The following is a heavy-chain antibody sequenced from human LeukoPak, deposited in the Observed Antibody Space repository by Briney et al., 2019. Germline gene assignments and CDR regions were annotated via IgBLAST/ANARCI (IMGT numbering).Heavy chain of an antibody. Sequence: ASVKVSCKXSGYTFTGYYMHWVRQSPGQGLEWMGRINPNSGGTNYAQKFQGRVTMTRDTSISTAYMELSRLRSDDTAVYYCARAIDYVPYYFDYWGQGTLVTVSS. V-gene: IGHV1-2*06. D-gene: IGHD4-17*01. CDR2: INPNSGGT. CDR1: GYTFTGYY. J-gene: IGHJ4*02. CDR3: ARAIDYVPYYFDY.